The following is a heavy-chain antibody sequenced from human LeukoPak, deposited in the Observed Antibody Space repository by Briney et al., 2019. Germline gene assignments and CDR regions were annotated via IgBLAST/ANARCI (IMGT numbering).Heavy chain of an antibody. J-gene: IGHJ4*02. Sequence: ASVKVSCKASGGTFSSYAISWVRQAPGQGLEWMGGIIPIFGTANYAQKFQGRVTITTDESTSTAYMELSSLRSEDTAVYYCARGDGYSYDAPFDYWGQGTLVTVSS. CDR1: GGTFSSYA. V-gene: IGHV1-69*05. D-gene: IGHD5-18*01. CDR2: IIPIFGTA. CDR3: ARGDGYSYDAPFDY.